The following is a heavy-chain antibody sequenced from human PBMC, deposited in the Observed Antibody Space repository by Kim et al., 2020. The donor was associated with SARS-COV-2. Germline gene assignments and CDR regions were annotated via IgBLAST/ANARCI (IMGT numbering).Heavy chain of an antibody. CDR1: GYTFTSYA. Sequence: ASVKVSCKASGYTFTSYAMHWVRQAPGQRLEWMGWINAGNGNTKYSQKFQGRVTITRDTSASTAYMELSSLRSEDTAVYYCARSGMLHYDILTGYYRFDPWGQGTLVTVSS. CDR2: INAGNGNT. D-gene: IGHD3-9*01. J-gene: IGHJ5*02. CDR3: ARSGMLHYDILTGYYRFDP. V-gene: IGHV1-3*01.